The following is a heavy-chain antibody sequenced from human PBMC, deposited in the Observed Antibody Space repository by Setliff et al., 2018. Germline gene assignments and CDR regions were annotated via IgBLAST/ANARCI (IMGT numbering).Heavy chain of an antibody. V-gene: IGHV4-61*02. Sequence: TLSLTCTVSGGSVSSGSYYWSWIRQPAGKGLEWIGRLYTGGSTNYNPALKSRVSFSVDASKNHFSLKLNDVTAADTAVYYCAARGYYDSSGLYYFDYWGQGTLVTVSS. CDR3: AARGYYDSSGLYYFDY. J-gene: IGHJ4*02. CDR2: LYTGGST. D-gene: IGHD3-22*01. CDR1: GGSVSSGSYY.